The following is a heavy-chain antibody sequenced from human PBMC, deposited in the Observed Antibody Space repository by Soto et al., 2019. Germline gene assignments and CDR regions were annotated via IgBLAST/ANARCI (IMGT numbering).Heavy chain of an antibody. CDR1: GFTFISDW. V-gene: IGHV3-7*01. CDR2: INQDGNED. Sequence: LRRSCAASGFTFISDWMNWVSQAPGKGLEWVANINQDGNEDNLLDSVKGRFTISRDNAKNSLFLQMNSLRVDDTAVYYCARTGDGHHDFLDYWGQGALVTVSS. J-gene: IGHJ4*02. D-gene: IGHD1-1*01. CDR3: ARTGDGHHDFLDY.